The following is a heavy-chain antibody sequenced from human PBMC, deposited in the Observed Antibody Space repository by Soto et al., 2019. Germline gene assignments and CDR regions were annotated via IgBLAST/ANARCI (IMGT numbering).Heavy chain of an antibody. Sequence: VQLEESGGTLVQPGGSLRLSCAASGFTFSNYWMSWVRQAPGKGLERVANINRDGSEKYYGDSVRGRFTISRDNPKNSLYLQMTSLSVDDTALYYCARAGVSYGLDFWGQGTLVTVSS. CDR3: ARAGVSYGLDF. J-gene: IGHJ4*02. V-gene: IGHV3-7*01. CDR2: INRDGSEK. CDR1: GFTFSNYW. D-gene: IGHD3-3*01.